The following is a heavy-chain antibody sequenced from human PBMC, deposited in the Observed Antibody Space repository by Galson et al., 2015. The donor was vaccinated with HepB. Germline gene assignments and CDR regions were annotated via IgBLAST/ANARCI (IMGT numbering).Heavy chain of an antibody. CDR2: INPNSGGA. CDR1: GYTFTAYY. CDR3: APDLRQGIAVAVPGDN. Sequence: SVKVSCKASGYTFTAYYIHWVRQAPGQGLEWMAWINPNSGGANYAQKFKGRVTMTRDTSISTAYMELRSLRSDDTAVYYCAPDLRQGIAVAVPGDNWGQGTLVTVSS. V-gene: IGHV1-2*02. J-gene: IGHJ4*02. D-gene: IGHD6-19*01.